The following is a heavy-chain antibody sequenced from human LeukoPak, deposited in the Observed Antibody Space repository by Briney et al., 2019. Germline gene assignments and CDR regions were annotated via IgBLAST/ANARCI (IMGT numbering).Heavy chain of an antibody. CDR2: FDPEDGET. D-gene: IGHD3-22*01. CDR1: GYTLTELS. J-gene: IGHJ4*02. V-gene: IGHV1-24*01. Sequence: ASVKVSCKVSGYTLTELSMHWVRQAPGKGLEWMGGFDPEDGETIYAQKFQGRVTMTEDTSTDTAYMELSSLRSEDTAVYDCATGAPPSYDSSGYYPFDYWGQGTLVTVSS. CDR3: ATGAPPSYDSSGYYPFDY.